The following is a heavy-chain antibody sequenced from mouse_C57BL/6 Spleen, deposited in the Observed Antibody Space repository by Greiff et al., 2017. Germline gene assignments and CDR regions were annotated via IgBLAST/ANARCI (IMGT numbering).Heavy chain of an antibody. CDR1: GYTFTSYG. CDR2: IYPRSGNT. Sequence: LVESGAELARPGASVKLSCKASGYTFTSYGISWVKQRTGQGLEWIGEIYPRSGNTYYNEKFKGKATLTADKSSSTAYMELRSLTSEDSAVYFCARNWDGYAMDYWGQGTSVTVSS. J-gene: IGHJ4*01. D-gene: IGHD4-1*01. CDR3: ARNWDGYAMDY. V-gene: IGHV1-81*01.